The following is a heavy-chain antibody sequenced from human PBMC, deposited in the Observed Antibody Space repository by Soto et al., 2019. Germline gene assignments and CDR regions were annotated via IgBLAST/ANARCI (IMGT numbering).Heavy chain of an antibody. Sequence: PGESLKSSCKGSGYGFTSYWIGWVRQMPGKGLEWMGIIYPGDSDTRYSPSFQGQVTISADKSISTAYLQWSSLKASDTAMYYCARHKAHYDILTGSLYYYYYAMDVWGQGTPVTVS. V-gene: IGHV5-51*01. CDR1: GYGFTSYW. CDR3: ARHKAHYDILTGSLYYYYYAMDV. D-gene: IGHD3-9*01. CDR2: IYPGDSDT. J-gene: IGHJ6*02.